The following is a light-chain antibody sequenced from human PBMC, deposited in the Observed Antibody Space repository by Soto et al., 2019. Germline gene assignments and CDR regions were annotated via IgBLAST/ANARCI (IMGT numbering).Light chain of an antibody. CDR1: QSISAW. J-gene: IGKJ5*01. CDR3: QQYHSYPLT. Sequence: DIQMTQSPSTLSASVGERVTITCRASQSISAWLAWYQQKPGQAPKLLIYKASNVESGVPSRFSGSGSGTEFTLTISSLQPDDFATYYSQQYHSYPLTFGQGTRLEIK. V-gene: IGKV1-5*03. CDR2: KAS.